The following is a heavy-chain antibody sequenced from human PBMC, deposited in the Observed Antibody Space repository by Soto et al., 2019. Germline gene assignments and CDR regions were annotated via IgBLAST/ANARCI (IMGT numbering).Heavy chain of an antibody. D-gene: IGHD1-26*01. J-gene: IGHJ4*02. CDR3: ARIQYSGSSFPDY. CDR1: GGSISSGGYY. V-gene: IGHV4-31*03. Sequence: SETLSLTCTVSGGSISSGGYYWSWIRQHPGKGLEWIGYIYYSGSTYYNPSLRSRVTISVDTSKNQFSLKLSSVTAADTAVYYCARIQYSGSSFPDYWGQGTLVAVSS. CDR2: IYYSGST.